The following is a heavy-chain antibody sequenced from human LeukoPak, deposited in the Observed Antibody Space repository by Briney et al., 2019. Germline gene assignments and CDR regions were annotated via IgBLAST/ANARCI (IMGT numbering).Heavy chain of an antibody. V-gene: IGHV1-46*01. CDR3: ARDLPSGSYFGGWFDP. J-gene: IGHJ5*02. D-gene: IGHD1-26*01. CDR1: GYTFTSYY. Sequence: ASVKVSCKASGYTFTSYYMHRVRQAPGQGLEWMGIINPSGGSTSYAQKFQGRVTMTRDTSTSTVYMELSSLRSEDTAVYYCARDLPSGSYFGGWFDPWGQGTLVTVSS. CDR2: INPSGGST.